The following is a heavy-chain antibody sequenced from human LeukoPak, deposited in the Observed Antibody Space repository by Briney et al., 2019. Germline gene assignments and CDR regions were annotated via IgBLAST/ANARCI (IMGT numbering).Heavy chain of an antibody. CDR3: ARSPHSAGIAFDV. CDR2: INSDGSST. CDR1: GFTFSSYW. D-gene: IGHD6-13*01. V-gene: IGHV3-74*01. J-gene: IGHJ3*01. Sequence: GGSLRLSCAASGFTFSSYWMHWVRQAPGKGLVWVSRINSDGSSTSYADSVKGRFTISRDNAKNTLYLQMNSLRAEDTAVYYCARSPHSAGIAFDVWGQGTVVTVSS.